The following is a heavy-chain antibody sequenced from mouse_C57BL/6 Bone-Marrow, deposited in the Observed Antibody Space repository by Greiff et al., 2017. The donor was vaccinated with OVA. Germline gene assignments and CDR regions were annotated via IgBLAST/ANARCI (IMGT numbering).Heavy chain of an antibody. V-gene: IGHV5-15*01. CDR3: ARRGNGFDY. Sequence: EVKLVESGGGLVQPGGSLKLSCAASGFTFSDYGMAWVRQAPRKGPECVAFISNLAYSIYYADTVTGRFTISRENAKNTLYLEMSSLRSEDTAMYYCARRGNGFDYWGQGTTLTVSS. CDR1: GFTFSDYG. J-gene: IGHJ2*01. D-gene: IGHD2-1*01. CDR2: ISNLAYSI.